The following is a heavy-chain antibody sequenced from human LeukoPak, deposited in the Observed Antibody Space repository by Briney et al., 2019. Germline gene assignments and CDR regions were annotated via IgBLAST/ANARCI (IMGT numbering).Heavy chain of an antibody. D-gene: IGHD3-10*01. V-gene: IGHV3-11*04. CDR1: GFTFSDYY. CDR2: ISSSGSTI. Sequence: PGGSLRLSCAASGFTFSDYYMSWIRQAPGKGLEGVSYISSSGSTIYYADSGKGRFTISKDNAKNSLYLQMTSMRAEDTAVYYCARDPGAMVRGVVTYYYSMAVWGKGTTVIVSS. J-gene: IGHJ6*03. CDR3: ARDPGAMVRGVVTYYYSMAV.